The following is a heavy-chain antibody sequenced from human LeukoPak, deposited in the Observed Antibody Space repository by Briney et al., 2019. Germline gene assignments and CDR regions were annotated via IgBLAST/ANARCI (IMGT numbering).Heavy chain of an antibody. CDR2: IYYSGST. V-gene: IGHV4-59*01. J-gene: IGHJ3*02. D-gene: IGHD6-13*01. Sequence: SSETLSLTCTVSGGSISSYYWSWIRQPPGKGLEWIGYIYYSGSTNYNPSLKSRVTISVDTSKNQFSLKLSSVTAADTAVYYCARDAIGIAAAYDAFDIWGQGTMVTVCS. CDR3: ARDAIGIAAAYDAFDI. CDR1: GGSISSYY.